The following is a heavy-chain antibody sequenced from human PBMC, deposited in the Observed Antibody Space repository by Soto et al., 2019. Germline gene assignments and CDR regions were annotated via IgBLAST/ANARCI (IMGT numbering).Heavy chain of an antibody. CDR1: GYRVRITY. CDR2: IYSGGST. CDR3: AREKSFSSHEEVPYYYYYMDV. Sequence: GTLGLSCAASGYRVRITYMSGVRKAPGKEQERVAAIYSGGSTYYADSVKGRFTISRDNSKNTLYLQMDSLRAEDTAVYYCAREKSFSSHEEVPYYYYYMDVWGKGTTVTVSS. J-gene: IGHJ6*03. V-gene: IGHV3-66*01.